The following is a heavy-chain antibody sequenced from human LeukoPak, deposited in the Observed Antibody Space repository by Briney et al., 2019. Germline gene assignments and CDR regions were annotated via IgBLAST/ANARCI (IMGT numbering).Heavy chain of an antibody. D-gene: IGHD1-26*01. CDR1: GGSFSGYY. J-gene: IGHJ6*02. V-gene: IGHV4-34*01. CDR2: INHSGST. CDR3: ARGVGVRLRMDV. Sequence: SETLSLTCAVYGGSFSGYYWSWIRQPPGKGLEWIGEINHSGSTNYNPSLKSRVTISVDTSKNQFSLKLSSVTAADTAVYYCARGVGVRLRMDVWGPGTTVTVSS.